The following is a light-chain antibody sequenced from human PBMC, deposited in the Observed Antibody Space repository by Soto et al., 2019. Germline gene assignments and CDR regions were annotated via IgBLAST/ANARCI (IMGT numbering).Light chain of an antibody. CDR1: QRVSAF. CDR2: AAS. CDR3: QQLSTYPLT. Sequence: DIQMTQSPSSLSASVGDRVTITCRASQRVSAFLNWYQQKPGEAPKLLIYAASTLQSGVPSRFSGSGSGTDFTLTISSLQPEDFATYYCQQLSTYPLTFGGGTKVDIK. V-gene: IGKV1-39*01. J-gene: IGKJ4*01.